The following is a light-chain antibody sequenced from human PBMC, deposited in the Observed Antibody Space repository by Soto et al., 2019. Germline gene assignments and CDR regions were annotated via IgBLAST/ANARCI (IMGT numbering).Light chain of an antibody. J-gene: IGKJ4*01. CDR1: QGIANY. CDR3: QQYGSSPSALT. Sequence: DIQMTQSPSSLSASVGDRVTITCRASQGIANYLAWYQQKPGNVPKLLIYAASTLQSGVPSRFSGSGSGTDFTLTISRLEPEHFAVYYCQQYGSSPSALTFGGGTKVDIK. CDR2: AAS. V-gene: IGKV1-27*01.